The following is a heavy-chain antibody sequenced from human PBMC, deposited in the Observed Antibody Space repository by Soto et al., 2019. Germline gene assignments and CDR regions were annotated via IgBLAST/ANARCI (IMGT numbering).Heavy chain of an antibody. J-gene: IGHJ4*02. Sequence: AGGSLRLSCAASGFTFSSYGMHWVRQAPGKGLEWVAVISYDGSNKYYADSVKGRFTISRDNSKNTLYLQMNSLRAEDTAVYYCAKAVFDYWGQGTLVTVSS. CDR2: ISYDGSNK. V-gene: IGHV3-30*18. CDR1: GFTFSSYG. CDR3: AKAVFDY.